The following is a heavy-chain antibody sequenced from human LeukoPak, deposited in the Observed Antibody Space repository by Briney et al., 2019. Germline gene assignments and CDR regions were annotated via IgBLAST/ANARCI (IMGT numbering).Heavy chain of an antibody. Sequence: GGSLRLSCAASGFTFSSYGMHWVRQAPGKGLEWVAVISYDGSNKYYADSVKGRFTISRDNSKNTLYLQMNSLRAEDTAVYYCAKGRGEGEFDPWGQGTLVTVSS. CDR1: GFTFSSYG. CDR2: ISYDGSNK. D-gene: IGHD3-10*01. J-gene: IGHJ5*02. V-gene: IGHV3-33*05. CDR3: AKGRGEGEFDP.